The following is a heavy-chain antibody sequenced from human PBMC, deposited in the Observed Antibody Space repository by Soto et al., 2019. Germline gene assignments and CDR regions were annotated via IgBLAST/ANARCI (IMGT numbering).Heavy chain of an antibody. CDR1: GGSFSGYY. V-gene: IGHV4-34*01. CDR2: INHSGST. Sequence: SETLSLTCAVYGGSFSGYYWSWIRQPQGKGLEWIGEINHSGSTNYNPSLKSRVTISVDTSKNQFSLKLSSVTAADTAVYYCARGVSVGYCSSTSCYGDFDYWGQGTLVTVSS. J-gene: IGHJ4*02. CDR3: ARGVSVGYCSSTSCYGDFDY. D-gene: IGHD2-2*01.